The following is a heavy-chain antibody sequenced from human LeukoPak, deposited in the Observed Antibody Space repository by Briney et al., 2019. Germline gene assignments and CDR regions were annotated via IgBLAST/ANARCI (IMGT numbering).Heavy chain of an antibody. V-gene: IGHV3-21*01. CDR1: GFTFSSYA. CDR2: IGSSSSDK. CDR3: ARDRSPLYYDSSGYDF. Sequence: GGSLRLSCAASGFTFSSYAMTWVRRAPGKGLEWVSSIGSSSSDKSYADSVKGRFTISRDNAKNSVDLQMNSLRAEDTAVYYCARDRSPLYYDSSGYDFGGQGTLVTVSS. D-gene: IGHD3-22*01. J-gene: IGHJ4*02.